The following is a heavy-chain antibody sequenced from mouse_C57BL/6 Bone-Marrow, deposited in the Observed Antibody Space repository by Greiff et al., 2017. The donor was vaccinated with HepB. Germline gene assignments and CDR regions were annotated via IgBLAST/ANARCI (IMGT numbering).Heavy chain of an antibody. Sequence: VQLQQSGAELVKPGASVKLSCKASGYTFTSYWMQWVKQRPGQGLEWIGEIDPSDSYTNYNQKFKGKATLTVDTSSSTAYMQLSSLTSEDSAVYYCAREGLLRWYFDVWGTGTTVTVSS. D-gene: IGHD1-1*01. V-gene: IGHV1-50*01. J-gene: IGHJ1*03. CDR1: GYTFTSYW. CDR3: AREGLLRWYFDV. CDR2: IDPSDSYT.